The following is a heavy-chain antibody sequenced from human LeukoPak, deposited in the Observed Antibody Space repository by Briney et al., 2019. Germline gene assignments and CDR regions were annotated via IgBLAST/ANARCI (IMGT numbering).Heavy chain of an antibody. J-gene: IGHJ4*02. D-gene: IGHD4-17*01. CDR3: ARSTTVPFFDY. CDR2: IIPIFGTA. V-gene: IGHV1-69*05. CDR1: GGTFSSYA. Sequence: ASVKVSCKASGGTFSSYAISWVRQAPRQGLEWMGGIIPIFGTANYAQKFQGRVTITTDESASTAYMELSSLRSEDTAVYYCARSTTVPFFDYWGQGTLVTVSS.